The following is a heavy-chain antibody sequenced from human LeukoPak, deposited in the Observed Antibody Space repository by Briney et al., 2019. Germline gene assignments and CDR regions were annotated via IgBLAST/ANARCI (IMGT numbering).Heavy chain of an antibody. Sequence: GSLRLSCAASGFTFSSFTMNWVRQAPGKGLEWVAAISSSSRDIFYADSVKGRFSISRDNTQNSLSLQMNSLRAEDTAVYYCAKDGLDSSGYRYFQHWGQGTLVTVSP. J-gene: IGHJ1*01. D-gene: IGHD3-22*01. CDR2: ISSSSRDI. CDR3: AKDGLDSSGYRYFQH. CDR1: GFTFSSFT. V-gene: IGHV3-21*01.